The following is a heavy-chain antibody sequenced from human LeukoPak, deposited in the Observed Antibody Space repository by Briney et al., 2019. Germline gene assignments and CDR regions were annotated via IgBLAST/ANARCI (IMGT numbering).Heavy chain of an antibody. Sequence: SETLSLTCSVSGGSINSKNYYWGWIRQPPGKGLEWIGTMYYSGSTYYNPSLKSRVTISVDTSKNQFSLRLNSVTAADTAVYFCADSGSYYYFDDWGQGTLVTVSS. CDR1: GGSINSKNYY. CDR3: ADSGSYYYFDD. V-gene: IGHV4-39*01. D-gene: IGHD3-10*01. J-gene: IGHJ4*02. CDR2: MYYSGST.